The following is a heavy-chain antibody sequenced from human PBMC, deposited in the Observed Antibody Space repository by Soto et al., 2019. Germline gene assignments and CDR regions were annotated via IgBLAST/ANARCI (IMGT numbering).Heavy chain of an antibody. V-gene: IGHV1-3*01. Sequence: QVQLVQSGAEVKKPGASVKVSCKASGYTFTSYAMHWVRQAPGQRLEWMGWINAGNGNTKYSQKFQGRVIITRDTSASTAYMELSSLRSEDTAVYYCARVVGIAVDDYWGQGTLVTVSS. D-gene: IGHD6-19*01. CDR1: GYTFTSYA. J-gene: IGHJ4*02. CDR2: INAGNGNT. CDR3: ARVVGIAVDDY.